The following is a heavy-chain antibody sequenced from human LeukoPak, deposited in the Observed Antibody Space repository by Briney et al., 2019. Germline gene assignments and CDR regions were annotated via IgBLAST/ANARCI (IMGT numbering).Heavy chain of an antibody. D-gene: IGHD2-2*01. CDR1: GFTFSSYG. CDR2: IRYDGSNK. Sequence: GGSLRLSCAASGFTFSSYGMHWVRQAPGKGLEWVAFIRYDGSNKYYADSVKGRFTISRDNSKNTLYLQMNSLRAEDTAVYYCARRAGDCSSTSCAIDYWGQGTLVTVSS. CDR3: ARRAGDCSSTSCAIDY. V-gene: IGHV3-30*02. J-gene: IGHJ4*02.